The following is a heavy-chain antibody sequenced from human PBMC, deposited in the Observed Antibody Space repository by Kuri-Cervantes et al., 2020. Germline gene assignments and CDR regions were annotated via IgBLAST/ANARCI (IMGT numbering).Heavy chain of an antibody. J-gene: IGHJ6*03. CDR2: IWYDGSNK. CDR1: GFTFSSYG. V-gene: IGHV3-33*01. D-gene: IGHD2-15*01. Sequence: GGSLRLSCAASGFTFSSYGMHWVRQAPGKGLEWVAVIWYDGSNKYYADSVKGRFTISRDNSKNTLYLQMNSLRAEDTAVYYCAALGYCSGGSCYGYYCYYYMDVWGKGTTVTVSS. CDR3: AALGYCSGGSCYGYYCYYYMDV.